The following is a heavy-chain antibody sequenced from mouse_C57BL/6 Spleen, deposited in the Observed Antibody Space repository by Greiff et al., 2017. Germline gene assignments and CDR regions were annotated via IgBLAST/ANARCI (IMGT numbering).Heavy chain of an antibody. J-gene: IGHJ2*01. CDR3: TRDRTRLVFDY. CDR1: GFTFSSYA. V-gene: IGHV5-9-1*02. CDR2: ISSGGDYI. Sequence: EVKVEESGEGLVKPGGSLKLSCAASGFTFSSYAMSWVRQTPEKRLEWVAYISSGGDYIYYADTVKGRFTISRDNARNTLYLQMSSLKSEDTAMYYCTRDRTRLVFDYWGQGTTLTVSS. D-gene: IGHD2-10*02.